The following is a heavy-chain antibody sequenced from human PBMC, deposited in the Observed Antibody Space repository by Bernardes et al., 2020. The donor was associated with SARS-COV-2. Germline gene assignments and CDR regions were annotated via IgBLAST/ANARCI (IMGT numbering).Heavy chain of an antibody. CDR1: GFNFSGYA. V-gene: IGHV3-73*01. D-gene: IGHD4-17*01. CDR2: IRSKPKGYAT. CDR3: TGDYLY. Sequence: GGSLILSCAASGFNFSGYAIQWVRQPSGKGLEWIGRIRSKPKGYATTYAASLKGRFVISRDDSRNTAYLQIHSLKIEDTAVYYCTGDYLYWDQGTLVSVSS. J-gene: IGHJ4*02.